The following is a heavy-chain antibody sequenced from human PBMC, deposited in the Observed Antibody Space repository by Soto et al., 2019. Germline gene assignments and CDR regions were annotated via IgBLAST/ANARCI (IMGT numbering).Heavy chain of an antibody. CDR3: GRVVEGATRHTDLDS. D-gene: IGHD2-21*01. J-gene: IGHJ5*01. V-gene: IGHV4-39*01. CDR2: VYYSGGA. Sequence: PSETLSLTCTVSGVSIHNSHSFWGWIRQPPGKGVEFIGTVYYSGGAHYNSSLKSRVTISVDTANNQVSLRMRSLTAADTAVYYCGRVVEGATRHTDLDSWGQGTLVTVSS. CDR1: GVSIHNSHSF.